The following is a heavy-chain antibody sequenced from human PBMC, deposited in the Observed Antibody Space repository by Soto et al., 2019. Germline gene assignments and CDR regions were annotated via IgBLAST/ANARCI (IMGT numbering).Heavy chain of an antibody. CDR2: IIPILGIA. Sequence: QVQLVQSGAEVKKPGSSVKVSCKASGGTFSSYTISWVRQAPGQGLEWMGRIIPILGIANYAQKFQGRVTITADKSTSTAYMGLSSLRSEDTAVYYCARYGDDDAFDIWGQGTMVTVSS. J-gene: IGHJ3*02. CDR1: GGTFSSYT. V-gene: IGHV1-69*02. D-gene: IGHD4-17*01. CDR3: ARYGDDDAFDI.